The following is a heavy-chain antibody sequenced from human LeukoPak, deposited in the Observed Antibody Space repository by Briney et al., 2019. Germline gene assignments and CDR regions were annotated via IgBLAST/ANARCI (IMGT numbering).Heavy chain of an antibody. CDR1: GFTFSSYG. J-gene: IGHJ3*02. CDR2: IRYDGSNK. V-gene: IGHV3-30*02. Sequence: PGGSLRLSCAASGFTFSSYGMHWVRQAPGKGLEWVAFIRYDGSNKYYADSVKGRFTIPRDNSKNTLYLQMNSLRAEDTAVYYCAKLRADYGGNHAFDIWGQGTMVTVSS. CDR3: AKLRADYGGNHAFDI. D-gene: IGHD4-23*01.